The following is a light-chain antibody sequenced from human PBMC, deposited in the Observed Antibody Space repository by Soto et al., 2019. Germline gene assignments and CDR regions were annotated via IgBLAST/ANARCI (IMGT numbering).Light chain of an antibody. Sequence: QSALTQPRSVSGSPGQSVTISCTGTSSDVGGYDYVSWYQQHPGKAPKLMIYDVTKRPSGVPDRFSGSKSGTTASLTIAGLETEEEADYCCCSYTGSRTWVFGGGTKLTVL. CDR2: DVT. J-gene: IGLJ3*02. CDR3: CSYTGSRTWV. CDR1: SSDVGGYDY. V-gene: IGLV2-11*01.